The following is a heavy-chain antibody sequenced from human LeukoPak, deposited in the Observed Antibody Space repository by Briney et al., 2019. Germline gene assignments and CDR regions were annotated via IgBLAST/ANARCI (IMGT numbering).Heavy chain of an antibody. D-gene: IGHD3-10*01. CDR2: ISYDESNK. CDR1: GFTFSSYA. J-gene: IGHJ4*02. CDR3: AREGTFGELLPFDF. V-gene: IGHV3-30*04. Sequence: GGSLRLSCAASGFTFSSYAMHWVRQAPGKGLEWVAVISYDESNKYYADSVKGRFTISRDNSKNTLYLQMNSLRAEDTAMYYCAREGTFGELLPFDFWGQGTLVTVSS.